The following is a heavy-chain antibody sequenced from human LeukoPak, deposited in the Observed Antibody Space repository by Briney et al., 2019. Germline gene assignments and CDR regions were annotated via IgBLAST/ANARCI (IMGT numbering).Heavy chain of an antibody. CDR2: IYYSGST. CDR3: ARDDGWFGELLISPGFDY. D-gene: IGHD3-10*01. CDR1: GGSISSSSYY. J-gene: IGHJ4*02. V-gene: IGHV4-39*07. Sequence: SETLSLTCTVSGGSISSSSYYWGWIRQPPGKGLEWIGSIYYSGSTYYNPSLKGRVTISVDTSKNQFSLKLSSVTAADTAVYYCARDDGWFGELLISPGFDYWGQGTLVTVSS.